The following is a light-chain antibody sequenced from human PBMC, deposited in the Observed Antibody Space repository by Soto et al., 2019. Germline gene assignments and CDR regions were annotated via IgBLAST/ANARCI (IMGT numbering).Light chain of an antibody. CDR1: QSVSSN. CDR3: QQYNNWA. J-gene: IGKJ1*01. CDR2: GAS. Sequence: EIVVTQSPATLSVSPGERATLSCMASQSVSSNVAWYQQKPGQAPRLLIYGASTRATGIPARFSGSGSGTEFTLTISSLQSEDFAVYYCQQYNNWAFGQGTKVEIK. V-gene: IGKV3-15*01.